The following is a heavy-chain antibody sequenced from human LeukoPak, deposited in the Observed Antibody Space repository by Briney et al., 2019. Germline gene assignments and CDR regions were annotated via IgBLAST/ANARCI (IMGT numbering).Heavy chain of an antibody. D-gene: IGHD3-22*01. Sequence: SETLSLTCAVYGGSFSGYYWSWIRQPPGKGLEWIGEINHSGSTNYNPSLKSRVTISVDTSKNQFSLKLSSVTAADTAVYYCARRSWTYYDSSGYEETWGQGTLVTVSS. CDR1: GGSFSGYY. V-gene: IGHV4-34*01. J-gene: IGHJ5*02. CDR2: INHSGST. CDR3: ARRSWTYYDSSGYEET.